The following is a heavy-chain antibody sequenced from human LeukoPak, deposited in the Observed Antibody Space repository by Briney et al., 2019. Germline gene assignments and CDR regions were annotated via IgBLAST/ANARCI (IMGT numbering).Heavy chain of an antibody. V-gene: IGHV3-66*01. CDR3: ATYGDYDQDAFDI. D-gene: IGHD4-17*01. Sequence: GGSLRLSCAASGFTVISNYMSWVRQAPGKGLEWVSIIFSGGPTYYADSVKGRFTISRDKSKQTFYLQMNSLKADDTAVYYCATYGDYDQDAFDIWGQGTVVTVSS. CDR2: IFSGGPT. J-gene: IGHJ3*02. CDR1: GFTVISNY.